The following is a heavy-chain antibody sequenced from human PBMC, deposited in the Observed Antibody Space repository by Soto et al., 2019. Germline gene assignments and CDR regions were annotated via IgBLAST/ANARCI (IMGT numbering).Heavy chain of an antibody. V-gene: IGHV3-23*01. CDR1: GFTFSSYA. Sequence: GGSLRLSCAASGFTFSSYAMSWVRQAPGKGLEWVSAISGSGGSTYYADSVKGRFTISRDNSKNTLYLQMNSLRAEDRAVYYCAKAIVVVTAATGYYYGMDVWGQGTTVTVSS. D-gene: IGHD2-21*02. CDR2: ISGSGGST. CDR3: AKAIVVVTAATGYYYGMDV. J-gene: IGHJ6*02.